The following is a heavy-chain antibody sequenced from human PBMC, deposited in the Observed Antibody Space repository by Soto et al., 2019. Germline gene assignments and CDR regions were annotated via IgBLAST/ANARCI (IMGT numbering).Heavy chain of an antibody. V-gene: IGHV4-31*03. CDR1: GGSISSGGYY. Sequence: SETLSLTCTVSGGSISSGGYYWSWIRQHPGKGLEWIGYIYYSGSTYYNPSLKSRVTISVDTSKNQFSLKLSSVTAADTAVYYCARERSVLRFLEWFPDAFDIWGQGTMVTVSS. J-gene: IGHJ3*02. D-gene: IGHD3-3*01. CDR2: IYYSGST. CDR3: ARERSVLRFLEWFPDAFDI.